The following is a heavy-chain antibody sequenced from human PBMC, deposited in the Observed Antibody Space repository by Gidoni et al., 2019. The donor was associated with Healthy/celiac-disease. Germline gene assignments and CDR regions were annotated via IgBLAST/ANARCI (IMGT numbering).Heavy chain of an antibody. V-gene: IGHV1-69*01. CDR1: GGTFSSYA. D-gene: IGHD4-17*01. J-gene: IGHJ4*02. CDR2: ISPLFGTA. Sequence: QVQLVQSGAEVKKPGSSVKVSCKASGGTFSSYALSWVRQAPGQGLEWMGGISPLFGTANYEQKVQGRVTITADESTSTAYMELSSLRYEDTAVYYCARGIHDYGGNTSGLYFDYWGQGTLVTVSS. CDR3: ARGIHDYGGNTSGLYFDY.